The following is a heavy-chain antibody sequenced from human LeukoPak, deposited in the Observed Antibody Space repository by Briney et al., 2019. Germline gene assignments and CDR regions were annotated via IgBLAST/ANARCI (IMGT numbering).Heavy chain of an antibody. V-gene: IGHV1-18*01. D-gene: IGHD3-22*01. CDR3: ARERLDSSGHFDY. J-gene: IGHJ4*02. CDR1: GYTFTSYG. Sequence: GASVKVSCKASGYTFTSYGISWVRQAPGQGLEWMGWISAYNGNTNYAQKFQGRVTMTRDTSISTAYMELSRLRSDDTAVYYCARERLDSSGHFDYWGQGTLVTVSS. CDR2: ISAYNGNT.